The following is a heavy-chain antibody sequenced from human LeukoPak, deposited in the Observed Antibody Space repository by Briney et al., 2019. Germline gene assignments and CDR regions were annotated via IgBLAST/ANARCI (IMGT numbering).Heavy chain of an antibody. CDR2: ISGSGGST. CDR1: GFTFSSYA. D-gene: IGHD3-10*01. J-gene: IGHJ4*02. Sequence: GGSLRLSCAASGFTFSSYAMSWVRLAPGKGLEWVSAISGSGGSTYYADSVKGRFTNSRDNSKNTLYLQMNSLRAEDTSVYYCAKDQDRRWFGEFPDYWGQGTLVTVSS. CDR3: AKDQDRRWFGEFPDY. V-gene: IGHV3-23*01.